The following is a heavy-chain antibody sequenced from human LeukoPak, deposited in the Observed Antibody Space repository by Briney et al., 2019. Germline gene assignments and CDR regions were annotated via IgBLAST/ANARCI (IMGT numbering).Heavy chain of an antibody. CDR1: GFTFSTYA. J-gene: IGHJ4*02. CDR3: ARDSGSYLQPTDY. D-gene: IGHD1-26*01. CDR2: ISGSGGST. V-gene: IGHV3-23*01. Sequence: GGSLRLSCTASGFTFSTYAMTWVREAPGKGLEWVSSISGSGGSTHYADSVKGRFTISRDNSKNTLYLQMSSLRADDTALYHCARDSGSYLQPTDYWGQGTLVTVSS.